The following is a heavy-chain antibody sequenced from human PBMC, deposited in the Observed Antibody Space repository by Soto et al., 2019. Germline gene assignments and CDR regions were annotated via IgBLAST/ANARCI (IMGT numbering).Heavy chain of an antibody. V-gene: IGHV1-69*13. CDR3: ARGNPSPIWSGYSEYYFDF. D-gene: IGHD3-3*01. J-gene: IGHJ4*02. Sequence: ASVKVSFKASGGTFSSYAISWVRQAPGQGLEWMGGIIPIFGTANYAQKFQGRVTITADESTSTAYMELSSLRSEDTAVYYCARGNPSPIWSGYSEYYFDFWGQGNLVTVSS. CDR2: IIPIFGTA. CDR1: GGTFSSYA.